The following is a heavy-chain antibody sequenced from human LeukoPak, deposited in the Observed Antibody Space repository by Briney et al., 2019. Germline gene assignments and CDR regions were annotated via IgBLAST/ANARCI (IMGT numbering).Heavy chain of an antibody. CDR1: GYSISSGYY. D-gene: IGHD1-26*01. J-gene: IGHJ6*03. CDR2: IYRSGST. Sequence: SETLSLTCIVSGYSISSGYYWGWIRQPPGKGLEWIGTIYRSGSTYSNPSLRGRVTISVDTSKNQFSLKLSSVTAADTAVYYCARTGAGYYYYYMDVWGKGPRSPSP. CDR3: ARTGAGYYYYYMDV. V-gene: IGHV4-38-2*02.